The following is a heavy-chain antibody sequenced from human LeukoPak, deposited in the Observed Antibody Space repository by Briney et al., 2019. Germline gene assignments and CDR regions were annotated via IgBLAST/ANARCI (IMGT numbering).Heavy chain of an antibody. CDR2: ISGSAHKI. CDR1: GITFSNYA. V-gene: IGHV3-23*01. CDR3: AGRVTGYSSGYVY. J-gene: IGHJ4*02. D-gene: IGHD5-18*01. Sequence: GGSLRLSCVASGITFSNYAVSWVRQAPEKGLDWVSVISGSAHKIRYADSVKGRLTISRDNSENIVYLQMNNLRAEDTAVYYCAGRVTGYSSGYVYWGQGTLVTVSS.